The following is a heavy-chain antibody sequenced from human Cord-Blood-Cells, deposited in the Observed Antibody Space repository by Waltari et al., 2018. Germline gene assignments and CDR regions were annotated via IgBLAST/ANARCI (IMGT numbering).Heavy chain of an antibody. D-gene: IGHD3-22*01. CDR1: GFTFSSYA. V-gene: IGHV3-23*01. CDR2: ISGSGGST. J-gene: IGHJ3*02. Sequence: EVQLLESGGGLVQPGGSLRLSCAASGFTFSSYALSWVSQAPGKGLEWVSAISGSGGSTYYADSVKGRFTISRDNSKNTLYLQMNSLRAEDTAVYYCAKDRTDSSGYYYAFDIWGQGTMVTVSS. CDR3: AKDRTDSSGYYYAFDI.